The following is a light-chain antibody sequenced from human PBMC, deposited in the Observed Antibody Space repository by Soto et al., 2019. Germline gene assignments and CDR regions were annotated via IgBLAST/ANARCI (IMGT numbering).Light chain of an antibody. CDR3: QQYYSYPLT. Sequence: AIRMTQSPSSFSASTGDRVTITCRASQGISSYLAWYQQKPGKAPKLLIYAASTLQSGVPSRFSGSGSGTVFTLTISCLQSEDFATYYCQQYYSYPLTCGPGPKVDIK. V-gene: IGKV1-8*01. J-gene: IGKJ3*01. CDR1: QGISSY. CDR2: AAS.